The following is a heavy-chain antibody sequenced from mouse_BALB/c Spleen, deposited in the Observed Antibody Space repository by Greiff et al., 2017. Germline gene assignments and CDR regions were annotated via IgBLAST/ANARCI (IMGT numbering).Heavy chain of an antibody. J-gene: IGHJ3*01. D-gene: IGHD2-3*01. CDR3: ARGDGYSPFAY. CDR1: GFTFSSFG. V-gene: IGHV5-17*02. CDR2: ISSGSSTI. Sequence: EVQVVESGGGLVQPGGSRKLSCAASGFTFSSFGMHWVRQAPEKGLEWVAYISSGSSTIYYADTVKGRFTISRDNPKNTLFLQMTSLRSEDTAMYYCARGDGYSPFAYWGQGTLVTVSA.